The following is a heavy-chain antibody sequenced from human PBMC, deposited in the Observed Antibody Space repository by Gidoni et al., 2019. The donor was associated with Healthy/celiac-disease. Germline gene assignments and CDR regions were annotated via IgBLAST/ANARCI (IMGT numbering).Heavy chain of an antibody. Sequence: QVQLVESGVGVVQPGWSLRLSCSASGFTFSTYGMHWVRQAPGKGLEWVAVISYDGSNKYYADSVKGRFTISRDNSKNTLYLQMNSLRAEDTAVYYCASLTYVDTAMVTGVGYFDYWGQGTLVTVSS. CDR1: GFTFSTYG. D-gene: IGHD5-18*01. V-gene: IGHV3-30*03. CDR3: ASLTYVDTAMVTGVGYFDY. CDR2: ISYDGSNK. J-gene: IGHJ4*02.